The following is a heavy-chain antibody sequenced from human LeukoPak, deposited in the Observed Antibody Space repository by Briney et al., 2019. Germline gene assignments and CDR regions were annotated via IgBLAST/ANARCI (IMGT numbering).Heavy chain of an antibody. Sequence: GGSLRLSCAASGFTFSLYAMNWVRQAPGKGLEWVSTISNSDGSTYNADSVKGRFTISRDNSKNTLYLQMNSLRAEDTAVYYCAKGGRPGILFDYWGQGALVTVSS. J-gene: IGHJ4*02. V-gene: IGHV3-23*01. D-gene: IGHD2-2*02. CDR3: AKGGRPGILFDY. CDR2: ISNSDGST. CDR1: GFTFSLYA.